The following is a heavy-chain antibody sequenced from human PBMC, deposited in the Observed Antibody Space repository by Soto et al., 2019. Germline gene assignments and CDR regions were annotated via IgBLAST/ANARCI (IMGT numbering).Heavy chain of an antibody. V-gene: IGHV3-74*01. Sequence: RLSCAASGFTFSSYWMHWVRQAPGKGLVWVSRINSDGSSTSYADSVKGRFTISRDNAKNTLYLQMNSLRAEDTAVYYCFSSGSPDAFDIWGQGTMVTVSS. J-gene: IGHJ3*02. D-gene: IGHD3-22*01. CDR3: FSSGSPDAFDI. CDR2: INSDGSST. CDR1: GFTFSSYW.